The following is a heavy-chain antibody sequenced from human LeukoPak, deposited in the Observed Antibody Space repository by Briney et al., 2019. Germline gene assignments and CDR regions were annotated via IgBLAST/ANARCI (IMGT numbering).Heavy chain of an antibody. J-gene: IGHJ4*02. D-gene: IGHD2-2*01. V-gene: IGHV3-21*01. CDR2: ISSSSSYI. CDR3: ARRINHCSSTSCSLFDY. Sequence: GGSLRLSCAASGFTFSSYAMNWVRQAPGKGLEWVSSISSSSSYIYYADSVKGRFTISRDNAKNSLYLQMNSLRAEDTAVYYCARRINHCSSTSCSLFDYWGQGTLVTVSS. CDR1: GFTFSSYA.